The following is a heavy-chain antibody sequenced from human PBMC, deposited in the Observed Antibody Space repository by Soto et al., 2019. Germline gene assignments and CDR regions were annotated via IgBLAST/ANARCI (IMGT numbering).Heavy chain of an antibody. D-gene: IGHD3-3*01. CDR3: ANPPSAYYDFWSGYYTY. CDR1: GFTFSSYA. CDR2: ISGSGGST. Sequence: GGSLRLSCAASGFTFSSYAMSWVLQAPGKGLEWVSAISGSGGSTYYADSVKGRFTISRDNSKNTLYLQMNSLRAEDTAVYYCANPPSAYYDFWSGYYTYWGQGTLVTVSS. J-gene: IGHJ4*02. V-gene: IGHV3-23*01.